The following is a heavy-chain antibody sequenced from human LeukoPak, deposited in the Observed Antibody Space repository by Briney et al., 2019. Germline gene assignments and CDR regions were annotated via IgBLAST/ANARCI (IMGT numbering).Heavy chain of an antibody. Sequence: SETLSHTCTASGGSISSYYWSWIRQPPGKGLEWIGYIYYSGSTNYNPSLKSRVTISVDTSKNQFSLKLSSVTAADTAVYYCARGMSSGWSPNAFDIWGQGTMVTVSS. V-gene: IGHV4-59*01. D-gene: IGHD6-19*01. CDR2: IYYSGST. J-gene: IGHJ3*02. CDR1: GGSISSYY. CDR3: ARGMSSGWSPNAFDI.